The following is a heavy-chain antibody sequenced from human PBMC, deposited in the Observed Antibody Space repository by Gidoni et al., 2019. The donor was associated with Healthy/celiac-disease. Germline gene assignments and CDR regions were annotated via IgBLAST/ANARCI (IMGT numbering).Heavy chain of an antibody. CDR3: ARGYDFWRYFDY. D-gene: IGHD3-3*01. Sequence: EVQLVESGGGLVQPGGSLRLSCAASGFTFSSYSMNWVRQAPGKGLEWVSYISSSRSTIYDADSVKGRFTISRDNDKNSLYRKMNSLRDEDTAVYYGARGYDFWRYFDYWGQGTLVTVSS. J-gene: IGHJ4*02. V-gene: IGHV3-48*02. CDR1: GFTFSSYS. CDR2: ISSSRSTI.